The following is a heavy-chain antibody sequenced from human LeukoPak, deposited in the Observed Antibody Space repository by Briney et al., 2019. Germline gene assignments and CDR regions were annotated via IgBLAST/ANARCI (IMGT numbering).Heavy chain of an antibody. D-gene: IGHD6-19*01. J-gene: IGHJ4*02. CDR1: GFTFSNFD. V-gene: IGHV3-23*01. Sequence: PGGSLRLSCTASGFTFSNFDMGWVRQAPGKGLEWVSAITNRGDGTYFADSVKGRVTISRDNSKDTLYLQLNSLRADDTAVYYCAKDARRTSGWYYFDSWGQGTLVTVS. CDR3: AKDARRTSGWYYFDS. CDR2: ITNRGDGT.